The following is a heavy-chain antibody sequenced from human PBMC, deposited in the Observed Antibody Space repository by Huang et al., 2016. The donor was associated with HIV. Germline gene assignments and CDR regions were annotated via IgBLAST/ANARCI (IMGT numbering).Heavy chain of an antibody. J-gene: IGHJ3*02. D-gene: IGHD5-18*01. CDR2: ISNDGSNN. Sequence: QVQLVESGGGVVQPGRSLRISCAASGFPFNNHAMHWVRQATGKGVDGVSVISNDGSNNDYADSVKGRFTISRDRSKSTLFLHRTSLRTEDTAVYYCARAKDTWDAYDIWGQGTMVIVSS. CDR1: GFPFNNHA. V-gene: IGHV3-30-3*01. CDR3: ARAKDTWDAYDI.